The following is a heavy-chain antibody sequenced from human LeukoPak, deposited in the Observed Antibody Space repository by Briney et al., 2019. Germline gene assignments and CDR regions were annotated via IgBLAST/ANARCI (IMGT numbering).Heavy chain of an antibody. D-gene: IGHD6-6*01. Sequence: LRLSCAAAGFTFSSYAMSWIRQPPGKGLEWIGEINHSGSTNYNPSLKSRVTISVDTSKNQFSLKLSSVTAADTAVYYCARQGVAARPIDYWGQGTLVTVSS. J-gene: IGHJ4*02. CDR3: ARQGVAARPIDY. CDR1: GFTFSSYA. V-gene: IGHV4-34*09. CDR2: INHSGST.